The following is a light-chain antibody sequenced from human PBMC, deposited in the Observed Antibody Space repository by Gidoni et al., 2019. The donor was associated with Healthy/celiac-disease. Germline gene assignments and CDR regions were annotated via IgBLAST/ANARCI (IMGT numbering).Light chain of an antibody. Sequence: DIQITQSPSSLYASVGDRVNITCRASQSISSYLNWYQQKPGKAPKLLIYAASSLQSGVPSRFSGSGSGTDFTLTISSLQPEDFATYYCQQSYSTPPTFGQGTKLEIK. CDR1: QSISSY. CDR2: AAS. J-gene: IGKJ2*01. V-gene: IGKV1-39*01. CDR3: QQSYSTPPT.